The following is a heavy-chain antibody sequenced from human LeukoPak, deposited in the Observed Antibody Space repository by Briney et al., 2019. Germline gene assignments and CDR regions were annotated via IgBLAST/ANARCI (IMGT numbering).Heavy chain of an antibody. J-gene: IGHJ4*02. V-gene: IGHV3-23*01. CDR2: IRGSGGST. Sequence: PGGSLRLSCKASGFNFRGYAMSWVRQAPGKGLEWVSSIRGSGGSTDFADSAKGRFTISKDNSQNTLYLQMNSLRADDTAVYYCAKARSSSWYYFDSWGQGTLVIVSS. D-gene: IGHD6-13*01. CDR1: GFNFRGYA. CDR3: AKARSSSWYYFDS.